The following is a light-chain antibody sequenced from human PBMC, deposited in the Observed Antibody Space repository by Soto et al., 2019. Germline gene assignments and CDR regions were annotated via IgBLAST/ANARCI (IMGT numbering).Light chain of an antibody. CDR3: QQIYSAPLT. V-gene: IGKV1-39*01. J-gene: IGKJ4*01. CDR2: AAS. Sequence: DIPMTQSPSSLSASVGDRVTITCRASQSITTYLNWYRQKPGKAPKLLIYAASSLQSGVPSRFSGSGSETEFTLSISSLQPEDFATYFCQQIYSAPLTFGRGTKVEIK. CDR1: QSITTY.